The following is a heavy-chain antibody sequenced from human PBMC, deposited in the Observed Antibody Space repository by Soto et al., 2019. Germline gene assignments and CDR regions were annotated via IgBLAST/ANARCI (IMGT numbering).Heavy chain of an antibody. CDR2: ISSSSSTI. CDR1: GFTFSSYS. V-gene: IGHV3-48*02. D-gene: IGHD6-19*01. J-gene: IGHJ2*01. Sequence: HPGGSLRLSCAASGFTFSSYSMNWVRQAPGKGLEWVSYISSSSSTIYYADSVKGRFTISRDNAKNSLYLQMNSLRDEDTAVYYCARVGQQWLVLARYWYFDLWGRGTLVTVSS. CDR3: ARVGQQWLVLARYWYFDL.